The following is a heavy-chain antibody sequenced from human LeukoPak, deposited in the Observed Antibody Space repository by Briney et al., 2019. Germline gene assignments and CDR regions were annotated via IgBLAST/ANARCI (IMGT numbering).Heavy chain of an antibody. CDR2: IHSITENS. V-gene: IGHV7-4-1*02. CDR3: ARAFLSLGALSLPDN. D-gene: IGHD3-16*02. Sequence: ASVKDSCKASGYIFTNYAMNGVRQATGQGLDWMGWIHSITENSTYAQGFSGGFVFSLDTSLSTLYLQISSLKAEDTAVYYCARAFLSLGALSLPDNWGQGTLVTVSS. J-gene: IGHJ4*01. CDR1: GYIFTNYA.